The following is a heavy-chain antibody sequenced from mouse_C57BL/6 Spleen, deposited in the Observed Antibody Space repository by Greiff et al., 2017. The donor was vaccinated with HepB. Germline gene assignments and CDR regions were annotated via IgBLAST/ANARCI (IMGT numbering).Heavy chain of an antibody. CDR3: ARGSVYDYDPLFDY. Sequence: VQLQQSGPELVKPGASVKISCKASGYSFTDYNMNWVKQSNGKSLEWIGVINPNYGTTSYNQKFKGKATLTVDQSSSTAYMQINSLTSEDSAVYYCARGSVYDYDPLFDYWGQGTTLTVSS. J-gene: IGHJ2*01. V-gene: IGHV1-39*01. CDR1: GYSFTDYN. D-gene: IGHD2-4*01. CDR2: INPNYGTT.